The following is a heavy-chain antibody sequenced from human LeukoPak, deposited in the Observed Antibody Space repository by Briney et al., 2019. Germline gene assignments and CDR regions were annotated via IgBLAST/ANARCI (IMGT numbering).Heavy chain of an antibody. CDR1: GGSISSSSYY. CDR3: AGRRADTCNFCFVY. CDR2: MYDRGDT. V-gene: IGHV3-66*02. J-gene: IGHJ4*02. D-gene: IGHD1-1*01. Sequence: ETLSLTCTVSGGSISSSSYYWGWIRQPPGKGLEWVSVMYDRGDTYYADSVKGRFTVSRDTSKNTLFLQLNNVGAEDTAVYYCAGRRADTCNFCFVYWGQGTLVTVSS.